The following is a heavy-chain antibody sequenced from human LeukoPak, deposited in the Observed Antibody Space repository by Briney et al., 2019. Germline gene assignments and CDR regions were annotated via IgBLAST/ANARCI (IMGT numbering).Heavy chain of an antibody. CDR3: AVVMYSSGWLYDY. CDR1: GGSISSSSYC. V-gene: IGHV4-39*07. Sequence: SETLSLTCSVSGGSISSSSYCRGWIRQPPGKGLEWIGEINHSGSTNYNPSLKSRVAISVDTSKNQFSLKLSSVTAADTAVYYCAVVMYSSGWLYDYWGQGTLVTVSS. CDR2: INHSGST. J-gene: IGHJ4*02. D-gene: IGHD6-19*01.